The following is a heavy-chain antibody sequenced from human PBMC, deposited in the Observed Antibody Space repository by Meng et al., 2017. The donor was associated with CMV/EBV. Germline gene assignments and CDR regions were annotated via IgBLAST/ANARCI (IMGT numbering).Heavy chain of an antibody. D-gene: IGHD3-10*01. CDR2: ITSSGDTI. CDR3: ARDYDGSGEGYYYGMDV. CDR1: GFPFSPCA. Sequence: GESLKISCAASGFPFSPCAMSWVRQAPGQGLEWVSTITSSGDTIYYADSVKGRFTISRDNSRNILFLQMNSLRAEDTAVYYCARDYDGSGEGYYYGMDVWGQGTTVTVSS. V-gene: IGHV3-23*01. J-gene: IGHJ6*02.